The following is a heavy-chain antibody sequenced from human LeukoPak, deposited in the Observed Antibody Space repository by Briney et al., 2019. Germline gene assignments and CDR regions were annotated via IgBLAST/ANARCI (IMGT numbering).Heavy chain of an antibody. V-gene: IGHV3-33*08. D-gene: IGHD5-18*01. CDR3: VRVAHSSYSYGYGHGDY. CDR1: GFTFSNYA. Sequence: PGGSLRLSCAASGFTFSNYAMSWVRQAPGKGLEWVAVIWYDGSNKYYADSVKGRFTISRDNSKNTLYLQMNSLRAEDTAVYYCVRVAHSSYSYGYGHGDYWGQGTLVTVSS. J-gene: IGHJ4*02. CDR2: IWYDGSNK.